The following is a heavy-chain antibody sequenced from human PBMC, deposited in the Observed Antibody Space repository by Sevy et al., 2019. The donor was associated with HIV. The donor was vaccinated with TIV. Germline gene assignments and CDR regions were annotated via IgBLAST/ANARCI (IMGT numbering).Heavy chain of an antibody. CDR1: GFTFSDSW. CDR3: ARDRAYSALDY. V-gene: IGHV3-7*01. CDR2: INEDGSRL. J-gene: IGHJ4*02. Sequence: GGSLRLSCVASGFTFSDSWMTWVRQAPGKGLERIAFINEDGSRLGYVDSVRGRITISRENTKNSLYLQMNSLRAEDTAIYFCARDRAYSALDYWGQGTLVTVSS. D-gene: IGHD5-18*01.